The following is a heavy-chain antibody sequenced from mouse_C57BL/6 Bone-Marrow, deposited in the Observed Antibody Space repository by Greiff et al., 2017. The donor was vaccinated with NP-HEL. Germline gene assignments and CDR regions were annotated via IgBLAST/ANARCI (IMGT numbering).Heavy chain of an antibody. D-gene: IGHD1-1*01. CDR1: GYTFTSYW. CDR2: IYPGNSDT. J-gene: IGHJ2*01. Sequence: VQLKQSGTVLARPGASVKMSCKTSGYTFTSYWMHWVKQRPGQGLEWIGAIYPGNSDTSYNQKFKGKAKLTAVTSASTAYMELSSLTNEDSAVYYCTRCYYGSGGYFDYWGQGTTLTVSS. CDR3: TRCYYGSGGYFDY. V-gene: IGHV1-5*01.